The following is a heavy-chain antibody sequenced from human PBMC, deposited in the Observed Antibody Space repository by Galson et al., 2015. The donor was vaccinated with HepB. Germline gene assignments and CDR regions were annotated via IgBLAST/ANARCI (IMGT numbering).Heavy chain of an antibody. CDR1: GFTFSSYG. V-gene: IGHV3-30*18. Sequence: SLRLSCAASGFTFSSYGMHWVRQAPGKGLEWVAVISYDGSNKYYADSVKGRFTISRDNSKNTLYLQMNSLRAEDTAVYYCAKGLTYYYDSSGLDLWGRGTLVTVSS. J-gene: IGHJ2*01. D-gene: IGHD3-22*01. CDR2: ISYDGSNK. CDR3: AKGLTYYYDSSGLDL.